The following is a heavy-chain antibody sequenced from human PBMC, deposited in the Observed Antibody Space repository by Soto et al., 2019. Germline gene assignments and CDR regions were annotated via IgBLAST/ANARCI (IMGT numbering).Heavy chain of an antibody. CDR1: GGSISSGGYY. V-gene: IGHV4-31*03. J-gene: IGHJ5*02. CDR2: IYYSGGT. CDR3: ASRKSITIFGVVPPSNCFDP. D-gene: IGHD3-3*01. Sequence: PSETLSLTCTVSGGSISSGGYYWSWIRQHPGKGLEWIGYIYYSGGTYYNPSLKSRVTISVDTSKNQFSLKLSSVTAADTAVYYCASRKSITIFGVVPPSNCFDPWGKGTLVTVSS.